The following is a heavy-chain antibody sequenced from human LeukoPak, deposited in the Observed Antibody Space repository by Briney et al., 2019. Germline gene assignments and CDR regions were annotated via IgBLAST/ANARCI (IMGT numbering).Heavy chain of an antibody. CDR1: GFTLSDYY. J-gene: IGHJ3*01. Sequence: GSLRLSCAASGFTLSDYYMTWIRQAPGKGLEWVSYISGNGRTIYYADSVKGRFTISRDNTKNSLSLQMHSLRAEDTAAYYCARDQGFAYDLDAFNVWGQGTMVTVSS. CDR2: ISGNGRTI. CDR3: ARDQGFAYDLDAFNV. V-gene: IGHV3-11*01. D-gene: IGHD3-22*01.